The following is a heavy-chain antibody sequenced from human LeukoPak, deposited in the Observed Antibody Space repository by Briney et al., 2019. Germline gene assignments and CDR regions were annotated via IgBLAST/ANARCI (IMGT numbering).Heavy chain of an antibody. CDR1: GFTFSSYE. D-gene: IGHD6-13*01. CDR2: ISSSGSTI. V-gene: IGHV3-48*03. J-gene: IGHJ5*02. CDR3: ARDRRGVAATGQYNWFDP. Sequence: GGSLRLSCAASGFTFSSYEMNWVRQAPGKRLEWVSYISSSGSTIYYADSVKGRFTISRDNAKNSLYLQMNSLRAEDTAFYYCARDRRGVAATGQYNWFDPWGQGTLVTVSS.